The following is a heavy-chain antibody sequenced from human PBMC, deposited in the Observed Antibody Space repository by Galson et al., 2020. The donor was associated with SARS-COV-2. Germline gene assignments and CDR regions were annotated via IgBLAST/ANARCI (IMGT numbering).Heavy chain of an antibody. J-gene: IGHJ3*02. CDR2: ISYDGRNK. V-gene: IGHV3-30*04. CDR1: GFTFSSYA. Sequence: GESLKISCAASGFTFSSYAMHWVRQAPGKGLEWVAVISYDGRNKYYADSVKGRFTISRDNSKNTLYLQMNSLRAEDTAVYYCARDDPALLDAFEIWGQGTMVTVAS. CDR3: ARDDPALLDAFEI.